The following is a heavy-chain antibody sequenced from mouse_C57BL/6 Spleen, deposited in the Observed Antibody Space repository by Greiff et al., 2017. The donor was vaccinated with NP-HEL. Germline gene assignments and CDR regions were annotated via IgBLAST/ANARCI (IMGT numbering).Heavy chain of an antibody. CDR3: ARVLYYGNAMDY. J-gene: IGHJ4*01. D-gene: IGHD2-1*01. V-gene: IGHV5-16*01. CDR2: INYDGSST. CDR1: GFTFSDYY. Sequence: EVHLVESEGGLVQPGSSMKLSCTASGFTFSDYYMAWVRQVPEKGLEWVANINYDGSSTYYLDSLKSRFIISRDNAKNILYLQMSSLKSEDTATYYCARVLYYGNAMDYWGQGTSVTVSS.